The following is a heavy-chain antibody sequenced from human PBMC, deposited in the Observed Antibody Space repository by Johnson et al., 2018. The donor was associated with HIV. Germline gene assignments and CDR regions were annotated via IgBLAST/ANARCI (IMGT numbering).Heavy chain of an antibody. V-gene: IGHV3-30*04. D-gene: IGHD4-17*01. Sequence: QVLLVESGGGVVQPGRSLRLSCAASGFTFSSYAMHWVRQAPGKGLEWVAIISYDGSNKYYADSVKGRFTISRDNSKNTLYLQMNSLRAEDTAVYYCARSPETGDRLWRAFDIWGHGTMVTVSS. J-gene: IGHJ3*02. CDR3: ARSPETGDRLWRAFDI. CDR2: ISYDGSNK. CDR1: GFTFSSYA.